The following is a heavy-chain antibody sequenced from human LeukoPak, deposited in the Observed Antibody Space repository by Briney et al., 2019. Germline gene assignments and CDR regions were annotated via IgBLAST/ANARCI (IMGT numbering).Heavy chain of an antibody. J-gene: IGHJ3*02. Sequence: ASVKVSCKASGYTFTSYGISWVRQAPGQGLEWMGWISAYNGNTNYAQKLQGRVTMTTDTSTSTAYMELSSLRSEDTAVYYCARGSLRYFDWLAPEDAFDIWGQGTMVTVSS. CDR2: ISAYNGNT. CDR3: ARGSLRYFDWLAPEDAFDI. V-gene: IGHV1-18*01. CDR1: GYTFTSYG. D-gene: IGHD3-9*01.